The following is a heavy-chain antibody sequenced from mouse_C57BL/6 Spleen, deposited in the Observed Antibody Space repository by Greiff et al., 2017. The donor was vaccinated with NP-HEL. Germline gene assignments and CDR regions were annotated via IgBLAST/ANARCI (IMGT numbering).Heavy chain of an antibody. CDR2: IDPEDAET. CDR3: ARTYYYGSSYEYYAMDY. J-gene: IGHJ4*01. Sequence: EVQLQQSGAELVKPGASVKLSCTASGFNIKDYYMHWVKQRTEQGLEWIGRIDPEDAETKYAPKFQGKATITADTSSNTAYLQLSSLTSEDTAVYYCARTYYYGSSYEYYAMDYWGQGTSVTVSS. V-gene: IGHV14-2*01. D-gene: IGHD1-1*01. CDR1: GFNIKDYY.